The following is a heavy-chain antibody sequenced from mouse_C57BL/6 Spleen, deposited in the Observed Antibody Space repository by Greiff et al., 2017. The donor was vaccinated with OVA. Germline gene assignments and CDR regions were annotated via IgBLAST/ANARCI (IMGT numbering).Heavy chain of an antibody. J-gene: IGHJ2*01. V-gene: IGHV14-1*01. CDR2: IDPGDGDT. CDR1: GFNFNDYY. Sequence: VQLQQSGAELVRPGASVKLSCTASGFNFNDYYMHWVKQRPEQGLEWIGRIDPGDGDTEYAPKFQGKATMTADTSSNTAYLQLSSLTSEDTAVYYCTTDGGYYSNYFDYWGQGTTLTVSS. CDR3: TTDGGYYSNYFDY. D-gene: IGHD2-5*01.